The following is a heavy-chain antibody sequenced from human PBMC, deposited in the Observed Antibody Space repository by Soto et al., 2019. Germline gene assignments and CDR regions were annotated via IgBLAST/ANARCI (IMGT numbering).Heavy chain of an antibody. Sequence: AEQVSCKPSVYTFTEYYIQWLRQAPPQGGKGMGWIYPNSGDTKNGQKFQGRVSTTRDTSITTANMDLSRVTSDDSAIYYCARAGVAPSRRGEYWRYVW. V-gene: IGHV1-2*02. CDR1: VYTFTEYY. D-gene: IGHD2-8*02. CDR2: IYPNSGDT. CDR3: ARAGVAPSRRGEYWRYV. J-gene: IGHJ6*01.